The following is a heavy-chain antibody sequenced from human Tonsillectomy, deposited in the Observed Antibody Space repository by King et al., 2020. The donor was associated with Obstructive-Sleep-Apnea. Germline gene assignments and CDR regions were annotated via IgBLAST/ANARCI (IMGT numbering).Heavy chain of an antibody. CDR2: IWHSGST. D-gene: IGHD5-18*01. J-gene: IGHJ4*02. CDR3: ATRTHLWPYYFDY. CDR1: GGSISSSNW. V-gene: IGHV4-4*02. Sequence: VQLQESGPGLVKPSGTLSLTCAVSGGSISSSNWWNWVRQPPGKGLEWIGEIWHSGSTNYNPSLKSRVTISVDKSQNQFSQFSLKLSSLTAADTAVYYCATRTHLWPYYFDYWGQGTLVTVSS.